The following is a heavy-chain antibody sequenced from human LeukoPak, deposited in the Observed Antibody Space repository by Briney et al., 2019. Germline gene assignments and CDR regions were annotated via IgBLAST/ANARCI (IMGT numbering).Heavy chain of an antibody. Sequence: PGGSLRLSCAASGFTFSSYDFHWVRQVTGKGLEWVSCIGVFGDTNYLDSVKGRFTISRENADNSFYLQMRSLSAGDTAVYSCARDFCSPPGCARGWHFDLWGRGTLVTVSS. CDR3: ARDFCSPPGCARGWHFDL. V-gene: IGHV3-13*01. D-gene: IGHD2-15*01. CDR1: GFTFSSYD. J-gene: IGHJ2*01. CDR2: IGVFGDT.